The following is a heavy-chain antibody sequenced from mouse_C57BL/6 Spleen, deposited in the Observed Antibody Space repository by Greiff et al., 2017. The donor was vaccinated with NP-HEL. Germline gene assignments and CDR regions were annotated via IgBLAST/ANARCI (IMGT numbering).Heavy chain of an antibody. CDR2: IWSGGST. CDR3: ARNSNYGLGYFDV. Sequence: QVQLQQSGPGLVQPSQSLSITCTVSGFSLTSYGVHWVRQSPGKGLEWLGVIWSGGSTDYNAAFISRLSISKDNSKSQVFYKMNRLQADDTAIYYCARNSNYGLGYFDVWGTGTTVTVSS. D-gene: IGHD2-5*01. V-gene: IGHV2-2*01. J-gene: IGHJ1*03. CDR1: GFSLTSYG.